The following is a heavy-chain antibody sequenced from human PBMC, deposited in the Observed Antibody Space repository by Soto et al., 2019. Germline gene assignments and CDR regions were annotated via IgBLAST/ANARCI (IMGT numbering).Heavy chain of an antibody. V-gene: IGHV1-18*04. CDR2: ISAYNGNT. CDR1: GYTFTSYG. D-gene: IGHD5-12*01. CDR3: ARNVRDGYKSRYYFDY. Sequence: ASVNVSCKASGYTFTSYGISWVRQAPGQGLEWMGWISAYNGNTNYAQKLQGRVTMTTDTSTSTAYMELRSLRSDDTAVYYCARNVRDGYKSRYYFDYWGQGTLVTVSS. J-gene: IGHJ4*02.